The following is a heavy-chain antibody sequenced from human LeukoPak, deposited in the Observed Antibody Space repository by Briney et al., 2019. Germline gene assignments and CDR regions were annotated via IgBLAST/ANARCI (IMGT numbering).Heavy chain of an antibody. CDR3: ARAQGIAAASDY. CDR1: GFTFSSYS. Sequence: KPGGSLRLSCAASGFTFSSYSMNWVRQAPGKGLEWVSSISSSSSYIYYADSVKGRFTISRDNSKTTLYLQMNSLRIEDTAVYYCARAQGIAAASDYWGQGTLVTVSS. V-gene: IGHV3-21*01. CDR2: ISSSSSYI. J-gene: IGHJ4*02. D-gene: IGHD6-13*01.